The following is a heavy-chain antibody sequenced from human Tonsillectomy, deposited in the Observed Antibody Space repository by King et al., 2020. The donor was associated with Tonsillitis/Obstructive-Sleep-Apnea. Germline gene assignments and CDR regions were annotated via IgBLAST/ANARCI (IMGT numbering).Heavy chain of an antibody. J-gene: IGHJ4*02. D-gene: IGHD3-10*01. V-gene: IGHV3-30*01. CDR1: GFTFSSYA. CDR3: ARDGSGSYYSRRPYYFDY. CDR2: ISYDGSNK. Sequence: VQLVESGGGVVQPGRSLRLSCAAFGFTFSSYAMHWVRQAPGQGLEWVAGISYDGSNKYYAESVKGRFTIFRDNSKNTRYLQMNSLRAEDTAVYYCARDGSGSYYSRRPYYFDYWGQGTLVTVSS.